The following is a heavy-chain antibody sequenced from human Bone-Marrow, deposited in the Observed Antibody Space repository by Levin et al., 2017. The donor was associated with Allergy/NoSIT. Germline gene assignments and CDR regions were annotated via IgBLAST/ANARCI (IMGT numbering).Heavy chain of an antibody. CDR3: ARKSPSFGEFDYSHYYALAV. CDR2: IIPIFSTT. V-gene: IGHV1-69*13. J-gene: IGHJ6*02. D-gene: IGHD3-10*01. CDR1: GGTFNTYA. Sequence: ASVKVSCKVSGGTFNTYAINWVRRAPGQGLEWMGGIIPIFSTTNYARKFQGRITITADESTSTAYMELSSLRSEDTAIYYCARKSPSFGEFDYSHYYALAVWGQGTTVTVSS.